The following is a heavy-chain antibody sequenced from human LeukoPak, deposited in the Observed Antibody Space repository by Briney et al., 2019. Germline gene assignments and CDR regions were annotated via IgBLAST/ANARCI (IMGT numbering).Heavy chain of an antibody. D-gene: IGHD3-9*01. J-gene: IGHJ4*02. CDR3: ARHTRYFDWLLRRPYYFDY. CDR1: GGSISSGSYY. V-gene: IGHV4-61*02. CDR2: IYTSGST. Sequence: PSQTLSLTCTVSGGSISSGSYYWSWIRQPAGKGLEWIGRIYTSGSTKYNPSLKSRVTISVDTSKNQFSLKLSSVTAADTAVYYCARHTRYFDWLLRRPYYFDYWGQGTLVTVSS.